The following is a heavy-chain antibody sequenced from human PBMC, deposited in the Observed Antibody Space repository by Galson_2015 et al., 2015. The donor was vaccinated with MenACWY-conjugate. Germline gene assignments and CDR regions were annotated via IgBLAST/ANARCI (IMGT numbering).Heavy chain of an antibody. Sequence: SVKVSCKASGYSFPGYYISWVRQAPGLGPEWMGWINPNSGDTNYAQKFQGWVTMTRDTSISTAYMELIRLTSDDTAVYYCAKGYYYGSGSSPFDYWGQGTLVTVSS. CDR2: INPNSGDT. D-gene: IGHD3-10*01. V-gene: IGHV1-2*04. CDR1: GYSFPGYY. J-gene: IGHJ4*02. CDR3: AKGYYYGSGSSPFDY.